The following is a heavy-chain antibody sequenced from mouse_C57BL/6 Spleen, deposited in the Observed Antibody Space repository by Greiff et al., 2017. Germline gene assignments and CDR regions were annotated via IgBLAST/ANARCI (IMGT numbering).Heavy chain of an antibody. CDR2: IYPGDGDT. CDR3: ARSRGTYYDYDNVDD. Sequence: QVQLQQSGAELVKPGASVKISCKASGYAFSSYWMNWVKQRPGKGLEWIGQIYPGDGDTNYNGKFKGKATLTADKSSSTAYMQLSSLTSEDSEVYFCARSRGTYYDYDNVDDWGQGTTLTVSS. D-gene: IGHD2-4*01. J-gene: IGHJ2*01. V-gene: IGHV1-80*01. CDR1: GYAFSSYW.